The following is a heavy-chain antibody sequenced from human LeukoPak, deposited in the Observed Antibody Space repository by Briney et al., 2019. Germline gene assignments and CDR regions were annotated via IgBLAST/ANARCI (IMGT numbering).Heavy chain of an antibody. CDR2: ISGSGGST. J-gene: IGHJ4*02. D-gene: IGHD3-22*01. Sequence: GGSLRLSCAASGFTFSSYAMSWVRQAPGKGLEWVSAISGSGGSTYYADSVKGRFTISRDNSKNTLYLQMNSLRAEDTAVYYCAKDQDYYDSSGYQLGFDYWGQGTLVTVSS. CDR3: AKDQDYYDSSGYQLGFDY. CDR1: GFTFSSYA. V-gene: IGHV3-23*01.